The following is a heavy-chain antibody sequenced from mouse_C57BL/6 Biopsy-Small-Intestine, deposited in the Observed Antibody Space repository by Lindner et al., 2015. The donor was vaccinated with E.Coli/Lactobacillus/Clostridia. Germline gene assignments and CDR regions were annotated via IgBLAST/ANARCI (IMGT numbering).Heavy chain of an antibody. J-gene: IGHJ2*01. V-gene: IGHV5-17*01. D-gene: IGHD2-3*01. CDR3: ARRALDGYYLDY. Sequence: VQLQESGGGLVKPGGSLKLSCAASGFTFSDYGMHWVRQAPEKGLEWVAYISSGSSIIYYADTVKGRFTISRDNAKNTLFLQMTSLRSEDTAMYYCARRALDGYYLDYWGQGTTLTVSS. CDR2: ISSGSSII. CDR1: GFTFSDYG.